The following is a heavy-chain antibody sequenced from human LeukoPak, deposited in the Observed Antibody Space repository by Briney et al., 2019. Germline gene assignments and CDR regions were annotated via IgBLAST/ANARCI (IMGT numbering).Heavy chain of an antibody. CDR3: ARDEDGYNSRGSIDALDI. Sequence: PSQTLSLTCTVSGGSISSGSYYWSWIRQPAGKGLEWIGRIYTSGSTNYNPSLKSRVTISVDTSKNQFSLKLSSVTAADTAVYYCARDEDGYNSRGSIDALDIWGQGTMVTVSS. CDR2: IYTSGST. V-gene: IGHV4-61*02. CDR1: GGSISSGSYY. J-gene: IGHJ3*02. D-gene: IGHD5-24*01.